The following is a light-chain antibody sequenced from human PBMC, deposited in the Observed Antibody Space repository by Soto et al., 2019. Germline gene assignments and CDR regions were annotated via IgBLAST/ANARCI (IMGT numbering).Light chain of an antibody. Sequence: EIVLTQSPGTLSLSPGERATLSCRASQSVSSSYLAWYQQKPGQAPRLLIYGASSRATGITYRFSGSGSGADFTLTISRLEPEDCAVYYCQQYGSSPTFGQGTKVEIK. CDR2: GAS. CDR1: QSVSSSY. CDR3: QQYGSSPT. J-gene: IGKJ1*01. V-gene: IGKV3-20*01.